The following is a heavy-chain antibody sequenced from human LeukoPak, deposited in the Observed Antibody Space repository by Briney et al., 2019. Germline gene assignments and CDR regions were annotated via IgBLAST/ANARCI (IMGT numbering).Heavy chain of an antibody. J-gene: IGHJ5*02. CDR1: GGSISSYY. D-gene: IGHD6-13*01. Sequence: SETLSPTCTVSGGSISSYYWSWIRQPPGKGLEWIGYIYYSGSTNYNPSLKSRVTISVDTSKNQFPLKLSSVTAADTAVYYCARHLRQQLDNNWFDPWGQGTLVTVSS. CDR2: IYYSGST. V-gene: IGHV4-59*08. CDR3: ARHLRQQLDNNWFDP.